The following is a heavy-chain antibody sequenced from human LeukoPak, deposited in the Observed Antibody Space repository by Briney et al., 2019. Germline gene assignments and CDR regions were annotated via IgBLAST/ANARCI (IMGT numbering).Heavy chain of an antibody. CDR1: GFTFDDYG. V-gene: IGHV3-20*04. CDR3: AHGAMYQLDY. D-gene: IGHD2-2*01. J-gene: IGHJ4*02. CDR2: INWNGGST. Sequence: PGGSLRLSCAASGFTFDDYGMSWVRQAPGKGLEWVSGINWNGGSTGYADSVKGRFTISGDNSRNTLFLQMNSLRAEDTAVYYCAHGAMYQLDYWGQGTLVTVSS.